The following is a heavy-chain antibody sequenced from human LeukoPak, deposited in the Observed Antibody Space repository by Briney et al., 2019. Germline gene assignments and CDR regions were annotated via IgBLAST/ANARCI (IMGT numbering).Heavy chain of an antibody. CDR1: GYTFTGYY. J-gene: IGHJ4*02. CDR2: INPNSGGT. CDR3: ARGREPDYGDYGETYFDY. Sequence: ASVKVSCKASGYTFTGYYMHWVRQAPGQGLEWMGWINPNSGGTNYAQKLQGRVTMTRDTSISTAYMELSRLRSDDTAVYYCARGREPDYGDYGETYFDYWGQGTLVTVSS. D-gene: IGHD4-17*01. V-gene: IGHV1-2*02.